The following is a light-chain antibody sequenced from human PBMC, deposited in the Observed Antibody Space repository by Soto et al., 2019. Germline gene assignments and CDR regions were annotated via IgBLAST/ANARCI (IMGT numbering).Light chain of an antibody. CDR3: QQRSNWPLT. CDR1: QGGNTY. J-gene: IGKJ4*01. V-gene: IGKV3-11*01. Sequence: EIVLTQSPGTLSLSPGERATLSCRASQGGNTYLARYHQNPRQAPRLLLHDAANRATGIPARCSGSGSGTDVTLTISSLEPEDFAVYYCQQRSNWPLTFGGGTKV. CDR2: DAA.